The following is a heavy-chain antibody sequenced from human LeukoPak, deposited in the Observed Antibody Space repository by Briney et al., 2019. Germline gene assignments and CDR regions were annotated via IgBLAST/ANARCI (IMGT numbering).Heavy chain of an antibody. CDR3: VRDGTAAGLYFDL. CDR1: GFTFTDYW. D-gene: IGHD6-13*01. J-gene: IGHJ4*01. CDR2: IRQDGSEK. Sequence: PGGSLRLSCAVSGFTFTDYWMNWVRQAPGKGLEWVASIRQDGSEKTYVDSVKGRFTISRDNTKNSLSLQVNSLRVEDTAVYYCVRDGTAAGLYFDLWGQGTLVTVSS. V-gene: IGHV3-7*01.